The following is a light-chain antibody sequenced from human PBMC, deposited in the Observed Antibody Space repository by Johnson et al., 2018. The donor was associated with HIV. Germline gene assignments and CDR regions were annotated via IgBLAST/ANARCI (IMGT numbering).Light chain of an antibody. CDR3: GTWESSRSVGYV. CDR1: SSNIGNNY. Sequence: QPVLTQPPSVSAAPGQKVTISCSGSSSNIGNNYVSWYQQLPGTAPKLLIYENNNRPSGIPDRFSGSKSATSATLGITGLQTGDDADYYCGTWESSRSVGYVFGTGTKITVL. CDR2: ENN. V-gene: IGLV1-51*01. J-gene: IGLJ1*01.